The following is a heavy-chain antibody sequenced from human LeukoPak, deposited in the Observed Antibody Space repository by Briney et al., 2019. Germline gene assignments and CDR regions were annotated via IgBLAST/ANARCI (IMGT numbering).Heavy chain of an antibody. J-gene: IGHJ6*02. CDR3: ARSVGATRVYYYYGMDV. CDR2: IIPILGIA. CDR1: GGTFSSYA. D-gene: IGHD1-26*01. Sequence: SVNVSCKASGGTFSSYAISWVRQAPGQGLEWMGRIIPILGIANYAQKFQGRVTITADKSTSTAYMELSSLRSEDTAVYYCARSVGATRVYYYYGMDVWGQGTTVTVSS. V-gene: IGHV1-69*04.